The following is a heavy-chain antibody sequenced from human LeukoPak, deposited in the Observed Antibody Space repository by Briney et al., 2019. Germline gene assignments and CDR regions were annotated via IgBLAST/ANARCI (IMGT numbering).Heavy chain of an antibody. CDR3: ARGLGSYYGYYYYYYGMDV. V-gene: IGHV4-34*01. CDR1: GGSFSGYY. CDR2: INHSGST. Sequence: SETLSLTCAVYGGSFSGYYWSWLRQPPGKGLEWIGEINHSGSTNYNPSLKSRVTISVDTSKNQFSLKLSSVTAADTAVYYCARGLGSYYGYYYYYYGMDVWGQGTTVTVSS. D-gene: IGHD1-26*01. J-gene: IGHJ6*02.